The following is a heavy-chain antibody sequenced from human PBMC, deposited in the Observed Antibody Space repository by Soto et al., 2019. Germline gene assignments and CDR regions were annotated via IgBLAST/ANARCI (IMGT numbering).Heavy chain of an antibody. CDR1: NGSIGSYY. J-gene: IGHJ5*02. CDR3: ARGMVRGVQPAVPGPGYNWFNP. Sequence: ASETLSLTCTISNGSIGSYYWTWIRQPPGKGLEWIGHIYYSGSTNYNPSLKSRLTLSLDTSKNQFSLKLSSVTAAETAVYYCARGMVRGVQPAVPGPGYNWFNPWGQGTLVTVSS. D-gene: IGHD3-10*01. V-gene: IGHV4-59*08. CDR2: IYYSGST.